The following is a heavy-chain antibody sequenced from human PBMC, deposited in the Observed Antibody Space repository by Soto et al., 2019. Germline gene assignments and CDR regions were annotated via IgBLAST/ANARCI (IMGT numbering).Heavy chain of an antibody. CDR3: ARGECSSNYCFTRWALDI. V-gene: IGHV4-61*01. CDR2: VYFTGTT. Sequence: QVQLEESGPRLVKSSETLSLTCTVSGGSVSNGMYYWSWIRQPPGKGLEWIGNVYFTGTTIYNPSLKSRVTMSVDTYKDQFFLKLTSVTAADTAVYYCARGECSSNYCFTRWALDIWGQGTVVTVSS. CDR1: GGSVSNGMYY. J-gene: IGHJ3*02. D-gene: IGHD2-2*01.